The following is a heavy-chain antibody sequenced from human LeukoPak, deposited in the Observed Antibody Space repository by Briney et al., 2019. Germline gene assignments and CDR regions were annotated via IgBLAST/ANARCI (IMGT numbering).Heavy chain of an antibody. V-gene: IGHV1-2*02. CDR1: GYTFTGYY. CDR2: INPNSGGT. J-gene: IGHJ4*02. Sequence: LWASVKVSCKASGYTFTGYYMHWVRQAPGQGLEWMGWINPNSGGTNYAQKFQGRVTVTRNTSISTAYMELSSLRSEDTAVYYCARGRFGDNFDYWGQGTLVTVSS. D-gene: IGHD3-10*01. CDR3: ARGRFGDNFDY.